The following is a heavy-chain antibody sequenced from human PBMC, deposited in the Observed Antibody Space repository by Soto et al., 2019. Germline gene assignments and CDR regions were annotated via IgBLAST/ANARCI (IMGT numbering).Heavy chain of an antibody. J-gene: IGHJ3*02. CDR1: GFTFNDYA. V-gene: IGHV3-9*01. CDR3: AKDIGRFLTGNAFDI. D-gene: IGHD3-3*01. CDR2: ISWNSGGI. Sequence: EVQLVESGGGLVQPGRSLRLSCAASGFTFNDYAIHWVRQAPGKGLEWVSGISWNSGGIDYADSVKGRFTISRDNAKNSLYLQMNSLRAEDTALYYCAKDIGRFLTGNAFDILGHGTMVTVSS.